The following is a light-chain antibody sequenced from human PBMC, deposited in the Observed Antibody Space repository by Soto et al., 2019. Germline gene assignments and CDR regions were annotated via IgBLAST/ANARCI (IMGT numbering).Light chain of an antibody. J-gene: IGKJ5*01. CDR1: QSVSSYY. CDR2: AAS. CDR3: QQRSNWIT. V-gene: IGKV3D-20*02. Sequence: EIVLTQSPGTLSLSPGERATLSCRASQSVSSYYLAWYQQKPGQAPRLLIYAASSRATGIPDRFSGGGSGTDFTLTISSLEPEDFAVYYCQQRSNWITFGQGTRLEI.